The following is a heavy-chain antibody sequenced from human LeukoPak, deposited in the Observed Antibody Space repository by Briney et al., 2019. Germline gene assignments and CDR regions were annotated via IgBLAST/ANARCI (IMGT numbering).Heavy chain of an antibody. CDR2: ISAYNGNT. V-gene: IGHV1-18*01. CDR3: ARHMVRGVMRGSNLDY. J-gene: IGHJ4*02. Sequence: ASVKVSCKASGYTFTSYGISWVRQAPGQGLEWMGWISAYNGNTNYAQKLQGRVTMTTDTSTSTAYMELRSLRSDDTAVYYCARHMVRGVMRGSNLDYWGQGTLVTVSS. CDR1: GYTFTSYG. D-gene: IGHD3-10*01.